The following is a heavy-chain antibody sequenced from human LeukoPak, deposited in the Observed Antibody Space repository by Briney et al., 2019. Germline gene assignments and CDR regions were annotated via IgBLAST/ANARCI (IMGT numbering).Heavy chain of an antibody. D-gene: IGHD3-16*01. CDR1: GYTFTGYY. Sequence: ASVKVSCKASGYTFTGYYMHWVRQAPGQGLEWMGWINPNSGGTNYAQKFQGRVTMTRDTSISTAYMELSRLRADDTAVYYCARDMWQELRCLDYWGQGTLVTVSS. V-gene: IGHV1-2*02. CDR3: ARDMWQELRCLDY. J-gene: IGHJ4*02. CDR2: INPNSGGT.